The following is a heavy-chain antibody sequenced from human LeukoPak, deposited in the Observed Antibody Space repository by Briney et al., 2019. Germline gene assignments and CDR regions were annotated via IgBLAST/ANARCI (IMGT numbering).Heavy chain of an antibody. CDR1: GFTFSTYV. Sequence: GGSLRLSCSVSGFTFSTYVMHWVRQAPGKGLEYVSAISSNGDNTYYADSVKGRFTVSRDNSKNTLYLQMSSLRADDTAVYYCVRGTGYWGQGTLVTVSS. J-gene: IGHJ4*02. CDR3: VRGTGY. CDR2: ISSNGDNT. V-gene: IGHV3-64D*06.